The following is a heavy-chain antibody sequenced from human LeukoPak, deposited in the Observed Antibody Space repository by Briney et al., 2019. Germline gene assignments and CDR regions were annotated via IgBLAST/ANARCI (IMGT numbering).Heavy chain of an antibody. V-gene: IGHV4-59*08. D-gene: IGHD6-19*01. CDR1: GGSISSYY. CDR3: ARQSVADGHFDY. J-gene: IGHJ4*02. CDR2: IYYSGST. Sequence: SETLSLTCTVSGGSISSYYWSWIRQPPGKGLEWIGYIYYSGSTNYNPSPKSRATISVDTSKNQFSLKLSSVTAADTAVYYCARQSVADGHFDYWGQGTLVTVSS.